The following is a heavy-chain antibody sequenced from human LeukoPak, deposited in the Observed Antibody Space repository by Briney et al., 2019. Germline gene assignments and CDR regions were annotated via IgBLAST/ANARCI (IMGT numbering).Heavy chain of an antibody. D-gene: IGHD6-13*01. CDR1: ERTFSSYA. CDR3: ARGAAAGSYYYYYYIDV. J-gene: IGHJ6*03. CDR2: IIPMFGTA. V-gene: IGHV1-69*05. Sequence: GSSVKASYKASERTFSSYAISWVRQAPGQRLEWMGGIIPMFGTANYAQKFQGRVTITTDESTSTAYMELSSLRSEDTAVYYCARGAAAGSYYYYYYIDVWGKGTTVTVSS.